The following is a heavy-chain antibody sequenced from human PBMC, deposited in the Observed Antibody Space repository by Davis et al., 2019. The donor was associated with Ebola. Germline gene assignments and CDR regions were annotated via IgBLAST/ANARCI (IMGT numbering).Heavy chain of an antibody. V-gene: IGHV3-30*04. CDR1: GFTFSSYA. Sequence: GESLKISCAASGFTFSSYAMHWVRQAPGKGLEWVAVISYDGSNKYYADSVKGRFTISRDNSKNTLYLQMNSLRAEDTAVYYCAKDHYDSSGYYYSYFDYWGQGTLVTVSS. CDR2: ISYDGSNK. D-gene: IGHD3-22*01. J-gene: IGHJ4*02. CDR3: AKDHYDSSGYYYSYFDY.